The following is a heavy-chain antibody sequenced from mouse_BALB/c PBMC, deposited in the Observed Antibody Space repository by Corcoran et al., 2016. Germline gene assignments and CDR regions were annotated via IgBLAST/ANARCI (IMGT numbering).Heavy chain of an antibody. V-gene: IGHV14-3*02. Sequence: EVQLQQSGAELVKPVASVKLSCTASGLNIKDTYMHWVKQRPEQGLEWIGRIDPANGNTKYDPKFQGKATITADTSSNTAYLQLSSLTSEDTAVYYCARWDWYFDVWGAGTTVTVSS. J-gene: IGHJ1*01. CDR2: IDPANGNT. CDR1: GLNIKDTY. CDR3: ARWDWYFDV.